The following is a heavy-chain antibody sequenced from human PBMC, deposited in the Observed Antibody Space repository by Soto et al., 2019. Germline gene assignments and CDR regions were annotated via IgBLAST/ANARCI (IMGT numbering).Heavy chain of an antibody. V-gene: IGHV4-30-4*01. Sequence: QVQLQESGPGLVKPSQTLSLTCTISGGSISSGDYYWSWIRQPPGKGLEWIGYIYYSGSTYYNPSPKSRVTISVDTSKNQFSLKLSSVTAADTAVYYCARDDGSGNRSGYYGMDVWGQGTTVTVSS. D-gene: IGHD3-10*01. CDR1: GGSISSGDYY. CDR3: ARDDGSGNRSGYYGMDV. CDR2: IYYSGST. J-gene: IGHJ6*02.